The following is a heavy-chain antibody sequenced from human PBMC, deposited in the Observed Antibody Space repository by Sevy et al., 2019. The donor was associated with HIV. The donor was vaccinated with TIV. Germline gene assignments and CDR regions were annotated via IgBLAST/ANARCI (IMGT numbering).Heavy chain of an antibody. CDR3: PKHAGGRFPQYYYYYGMDV. Sequence: GGSLRLSCAASGFTFSSYGMSWVRQAPGKGLEWVSAISSSGGSTHYADSVKGRFTISRDNSKNTLYLQMNSLGAEETAVYYFPKHAGGRFPQYYYYYGMDVWGQGTTVTVSS. D-gene: IGHD3-3*01. CDR2: ISSSGGST. CDR1: GFTFSSYG. J-gene: IGHJ6*02. V-gene: IGHV3-23*01.